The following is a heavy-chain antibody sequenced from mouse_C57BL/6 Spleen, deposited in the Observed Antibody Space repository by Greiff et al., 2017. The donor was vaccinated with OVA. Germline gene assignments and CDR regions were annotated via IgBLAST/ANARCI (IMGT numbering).Heavy chain of an antibody. CDR3: TTWSNFRFGY. J-gene: IGHJ3*01. CDR2: IDTENGDT. Sequence: VQLQQSGAELVRPGASVKLSCTASGFNIKDDYMHWVKQRPEQGLEWIGWIDTENGDTEYASKFQGKATITADTSSNTAYLQLSSLTSEDTAVYYCTTWSNFRFGYWGQGTLVTVSA. V-gene: IGHV14-4*01. CDR1: GFNIKDDY. D-gene: IGHD2-5*01.